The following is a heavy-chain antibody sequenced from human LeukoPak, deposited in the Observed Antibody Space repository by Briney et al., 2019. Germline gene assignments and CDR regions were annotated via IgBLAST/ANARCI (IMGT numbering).Heavy chain of an antibody. D-gene: IGHD2-8*01. J-gene: IGHJ4*02. CDR2: ISGSGGST. V-gene: IGHV3-23*01. CDR1: GFTFSTYG. CDR3: AKDFGYCINGVCYGTPFDY. Sequence: PGGSVRLPCTASGFTFSTYGMSWVRQAPGKGLEWVSGISGSGGSTYYADSVKGRFTISRDNSKNTLYLQMNGLRAEDTAVYYCAKDFGYCINGVCYGTPFDYWGQGTLVTVSS.